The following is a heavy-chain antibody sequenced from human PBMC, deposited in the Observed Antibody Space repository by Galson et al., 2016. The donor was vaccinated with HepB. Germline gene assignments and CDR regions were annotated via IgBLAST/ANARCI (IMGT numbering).Heavy chain of an antibody. CDR2: IKSRTDGGTT. J-gene: IGHJ4*02. D-gene: IGHD3-3*01. CDR3: TTWPPGDFWSGYYLDH. V-gene: IGHV3-15*01. CDR1: GFTFTHAW. Sequence: SLRLSCATSGFTFTHAWMSWVRQAPGKGLEWVGRIKSRTDGGTTDYAAPVKGRFTISRDDSKNTLYLQMNSLKTEDTAGYYCTTWPPGDFWSGYYLDHWGQGTLVTVSS.